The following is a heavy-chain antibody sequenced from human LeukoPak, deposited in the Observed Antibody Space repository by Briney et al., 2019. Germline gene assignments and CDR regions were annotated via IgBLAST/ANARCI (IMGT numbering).Heavy chain of an antibody. Sequence: PGGSLRLSCAASGFTISRYWMHWVRQAPGEGLVWVSRMNSDGSSTTYADSVKGRFTISRDNAKNTLYLQMNSLGADDTAVYYCARDICSSLGCYPRAPFDYWGQGTLVTVSS. V-gene: IGHV3-74*01. J-gene: IGHJ4*02. CDR2: MNSDGSST. CDR1: GFTISRYW. CDR3: ARDICSSLGCYPRAPFDY. D-gene: IGHD2-2*01.